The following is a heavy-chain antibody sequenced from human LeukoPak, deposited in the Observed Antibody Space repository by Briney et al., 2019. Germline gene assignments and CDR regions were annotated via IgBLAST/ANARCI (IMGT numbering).Heavy chain of an antibody. CDR2: ISSTRSYI. D-gene: IGHD1-26*01. Sequence: PGGSLRLSCAASGFTFSTFSMNWVRQAPGKGLEWVSSISSTRSYIYYADSVKGRFTISRDNAKNTLYLQMNSLRAEDTAVYYCAKDSPVATRWGQGTLVTVSS. CDR1: GFTFSTFS. CDR3: AKDSPVATR. J-gene: IGHJ4*02. V-gene: IGHV3-21*04.